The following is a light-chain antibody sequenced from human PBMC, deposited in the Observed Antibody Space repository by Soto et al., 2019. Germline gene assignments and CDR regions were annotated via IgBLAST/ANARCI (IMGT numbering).Light chain of an antibody. CDR2: DAS. CDR3: QQSYSTPPT. CDR1: QSIDNW. Sequence: IQMTQSPSTLSASVGDRVTITCRASQSIDNWLAWYQQKPGQAPKLLIYDASTLESGVPFRFSGSASGTQFTLVISRLQPDDFATYFCQQSYSTPPTFGQGTRLEIK. V-gene: IGKV1-5*01. J-gene: IGKJ5*01.